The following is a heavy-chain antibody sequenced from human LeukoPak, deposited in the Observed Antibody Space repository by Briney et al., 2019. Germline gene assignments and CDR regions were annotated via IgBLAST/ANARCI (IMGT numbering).Heavy chain of an antibody. CDR2: ISGSGAST. D-gene: IGHD2/OR15-2a*01. CDR1: GFTFSNFA. J-gene: IGHJ6*03. V-gene: IGHV3-23*01. CDR3: ARSPENLLLGGKYYYYYYMDV. Sequence: GGSLRLSCAPSGFTFSNFAMSWVRQTPGKGLEWVSAISGSGASTYYADSVKGRFTISRDNAKNSLYLQMNSLRAEDTAVYYCARSPENLLLGGKYYYYYYMDVWGKGTTVTISS.